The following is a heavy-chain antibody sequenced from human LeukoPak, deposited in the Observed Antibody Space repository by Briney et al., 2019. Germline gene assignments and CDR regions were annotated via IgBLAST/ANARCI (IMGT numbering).Heavy chain of an antibody. D-gene: IGHD1-1*01. Sequence: SETLSLTCTVSGGSISSYYWSWIRQPPGKGLEWIGYIYYSGSTNYNPSLKSRVTISVDTSKNQFSLKLSSVTAADTAVYYCAGEWGNDSGALPYEGDVHWGQGTLVTVSS. J-gene: IGHJ4*02. CDR1: GGSISSYY. CDR2: IYYSGST. CDR3: AGEWGNDSGALPYEGDVH. V-gene: IGHV4-59*01.